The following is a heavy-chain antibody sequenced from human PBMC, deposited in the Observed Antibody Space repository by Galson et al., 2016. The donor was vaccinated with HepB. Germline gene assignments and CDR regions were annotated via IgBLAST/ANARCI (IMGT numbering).Heavy chain of an antibody. J-gene: IGHJ2*01. CDR2: ISPDGSKI. D-gene: IGHD5-18*01. Sequence: SLRLSCAASGFIFNNFGMHWVRQAPGKGLEWVAVISPDGSKIYYADSVKGRFTISRDNSKSTLFLQMNSLRADDTAMYYCAKVFRQYSYGYSGGYFDLWGRGTLVTVSS. V-gene: IGHV3-30*18. CDR3: AKVFRQYSYGYSGGYFDL. CDR1: GFIFNNFG.